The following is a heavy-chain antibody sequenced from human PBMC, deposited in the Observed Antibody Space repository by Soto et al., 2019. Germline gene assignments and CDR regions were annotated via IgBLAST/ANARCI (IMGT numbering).Heavy chain of an antibody. J-gene: IGHJ4*02. CDR3: ARESPDYGDYLPFDY. Sequence: SETLSLTCTVSGGSVSSYYWSWIRQPPGKGLEWIGYIYYSGSTNYNPSLKSRVTISVDTSKNQFSLKLSSVTAADTAVYYCARESPDYGDYLPFDYWGQGTLVTVSS. CDR1: GGSVSSYY. CDR2: IYYSGST. V-gene: IGHV4-59*02. D-gene: IGHD4-17*01.